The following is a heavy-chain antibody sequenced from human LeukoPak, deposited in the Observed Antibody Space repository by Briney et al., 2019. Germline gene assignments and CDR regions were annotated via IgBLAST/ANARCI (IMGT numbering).Heavy chain of an antibody. Sequence: GGSLRLSCAASGFTFSSYWMSWVRQAPGKGLEWVANIKQDGSEKYYVDSVKGRFTISRDNAKNSLYLQMNSLRAEDTAVYYCARVNCGGDCYSSYYYYMDVWGKGTTVTISS. CDR1: GFTFSSYW. CDR2: IKQDGSEK. CDR3: ARVNCGGDCYSSYYYYMDV. V-gene: IGHV3-7*04. J-gene: IGHJ6*03. D-gene: IGHD2-21*02.